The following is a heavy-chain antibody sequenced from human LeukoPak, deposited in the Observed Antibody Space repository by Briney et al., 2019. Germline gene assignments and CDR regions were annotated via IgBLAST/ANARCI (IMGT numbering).Heavy chain of an antibody. D-gene: IGHD5-12*01. V-gene: IGHV3-33*01. CDR3: ARGYSGYDALRVDY. Sequence: GSLRLSCAASGFTFSSYGMHWVRQAPGKGLEWVAVIWYDGSNKYYADSVKGRFTISRDNSKNTLYLQMNSLRAEDTAVYYCARGYSGYDALRVDYWGQGTLVTVSS. CDR1: GFTFSSYG. J-gene: IGHJ4*02. CDR2: IWYDGSNK.